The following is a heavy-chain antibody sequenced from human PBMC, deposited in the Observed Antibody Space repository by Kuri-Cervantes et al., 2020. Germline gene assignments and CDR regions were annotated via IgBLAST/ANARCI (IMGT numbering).Heavy chain of an antibody. V-gene: IGHV4-39*07. J-gene: IGHJ4*02. D-gene: IGHD3-16*02. CDR1: GGSISSSYYY. CDR3: ARGVYDYVWGSYRRFDY. Sequence: SEILSLTCTVSGGSISSSYYYWGWIRQPPGKGLEWIGGIYYSGSTYYNPSLKSRVTISVDKSKNQFSLKLGSVTAADTAVYYCARGVYDYVWGSYRRFDYWGQGTLVTVSS. CDR2: IYYSGST.